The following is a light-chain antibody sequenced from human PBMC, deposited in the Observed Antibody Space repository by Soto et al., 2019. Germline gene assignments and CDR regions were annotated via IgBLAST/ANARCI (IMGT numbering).Light chain of an antibody. J-gene: IGKJ3*01. Sequence: EIVMTQSPATLSVSPGERATLSCRASQSVTSNLAWYQQKPGQAPRLLIYGASTRATGLPARFSGSGSGTEFTLTISSLQSEDFAVYYCQQYNNWPLTFGTGTKVDIK. CDR1: QSVTSN. V-gene: IGKV3-15*01. CDR3: QQYNNWPLT. CDR2: GAS.